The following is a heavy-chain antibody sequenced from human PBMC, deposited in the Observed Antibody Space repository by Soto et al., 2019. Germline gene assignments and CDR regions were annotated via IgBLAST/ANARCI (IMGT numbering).Heavy chain of an antibody. CDR3: ARIGSDYYDSSGYGY. D-gene: IGHD3-22*01. Sequence: QVQLVQSGAEVKKPGSSVKVSCKASGGTFSSYAISWVRQAPGQGLEWMGGIIPIFGTANYAQKFQGRVMITADESTSTAYMELSSLRSEDTAVYYCARIGSDYYDSSGYGYWGQGTLVTVSS. CDR2: IIPIFGTA. J-gene: IGHJ4*02. V-gene: IGHV1-69*01. CDR1: GGTFSSYA.